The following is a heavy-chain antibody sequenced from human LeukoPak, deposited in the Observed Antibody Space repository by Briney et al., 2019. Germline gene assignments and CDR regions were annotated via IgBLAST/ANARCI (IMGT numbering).Heavy chain of an antibody. CDR3: ARDNKTSYSYFMDV. J-gene: IGHJ6*03. CDR1: GGTFSSYA. Sequence: SVKVSCKASGGTFSSYAINWVRQAPGQGLEWMGGIIPIFGTANYAQKFQGRVTISADESTSTAYMEMSSLRSDDTAVYYCARDNKTSYSYFMDVWGKGTTVTVSS. CDR2: IIPIFGTA. V-gene: IGHV1-69*13. D-gene: IGHD2/OR15-2a*01.